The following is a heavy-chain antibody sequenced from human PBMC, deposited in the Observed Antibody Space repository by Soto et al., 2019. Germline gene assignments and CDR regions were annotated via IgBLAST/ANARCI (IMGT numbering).Heavy chain of an antibody. D-gene: IGHD3-22*01. J-gene: IGHJ4*02. CDR1: GFTFSSYW. Sequence: EVQLVESGGGIVQPGGSLRLSCAASGFTFSSYWRHWVRQVPGKGLVWVSRINSDGSSTSYADSVKGRFTISRDNAKNTLYLQMNSLTGEDTAVYYCARPRYDGSGTPFDHWGQGTLVTVSS. CDR3: ARPRYDGSGTPFDH. V-gene: IGHV3-74*01. CDR2: INSDGSST.